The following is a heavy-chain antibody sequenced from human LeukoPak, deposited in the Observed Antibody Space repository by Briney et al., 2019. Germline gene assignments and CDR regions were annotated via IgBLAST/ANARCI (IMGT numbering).Heavy chain of an antibody. V-gene: IGHV1-18*01. J-gene: IGHJ3*02. CDR1: GYTFTSYG. Sequence: ASVKVSCKASGYTFTSYGISWVRQSPGQGLEWMGWISANNGNTNYAQKLQGRVTITADKSASTAYMELSSLRSEDTAVYYCARDGNLWDSSGYYADAFDIWGQGTMVTVSS. D-gene: IGHD3-22*01. CDR2: ISANNGNT. CDR3: ARDGNLWDSSGYYADAFDI.